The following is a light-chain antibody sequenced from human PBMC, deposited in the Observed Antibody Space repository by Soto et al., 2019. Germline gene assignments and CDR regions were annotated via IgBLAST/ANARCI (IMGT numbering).Light chain of an antibody. J-gene: IGLJ1*01. CDR3: AAWDDSLNACV. CDR2: NNH. CDR1: SSNIGSKT. Sequence: QSVLTQAPSASGTPGQRVTISCSGSSSNIGSKTVNWYQQLPGMAPKLLIFNNHQRPSGVPDRFSGSKSGTSASLAISGLQSEDEADYYCAAWDDSLNACVFGTGIKVTVL. V-gene: IGLV1-44*01.